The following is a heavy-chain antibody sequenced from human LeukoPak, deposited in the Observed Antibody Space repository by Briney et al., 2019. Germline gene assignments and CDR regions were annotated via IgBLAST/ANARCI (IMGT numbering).Heavy chain of an antibody. D-gene: IGHD3-22*01. Sequence: ASVKVSCKVSGYTLTELSMHWVRQAPGKGLEWMGGFDPEDGETIYAQKFQGRVTMTEDTSTDTAYMELSSLRSEDTAVYYCAREARKKYYDSSGPAPYYFDYWGQGTLVTVSS. V-gene: IGHV1-24*01. CDR3: AREARKKYYDSSGPAPYYFDY. CDR1: GYTLTELS. CDR2: FDPEDGET. J-gene: IGHJ4*02.